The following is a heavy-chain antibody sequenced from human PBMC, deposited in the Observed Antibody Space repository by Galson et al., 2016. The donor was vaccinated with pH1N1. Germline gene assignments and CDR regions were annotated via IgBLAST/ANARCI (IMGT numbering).Heavy chain of an antibody. CDR2: ISWNSGSI. D-gene: IGHD3-9*01. CDR1: GFTFDDYA. V-gene: IGHV3-9*01. CDR3: ATAVITRSRYFDWLLSYFDY. J-gene: IGHJ4*02. Sequence: SLRLSCAASGFTFDDYAMHWVRQAPGKGLEWVSGISWNSGSIDYADSVKGRFTISRDNAKRSLYLQMNSLRVEDTAVYYCATAVITRSRYFDWLLSYFDYWGQGTVVTVSS.